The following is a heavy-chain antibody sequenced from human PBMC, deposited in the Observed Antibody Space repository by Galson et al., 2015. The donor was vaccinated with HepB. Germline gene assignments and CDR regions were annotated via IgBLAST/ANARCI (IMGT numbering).Heavy chain of an antibody. CDR1: GFTFSSYD. CDR2: IGTAGDT. D-gene: IGHD3-22*01. CDR3: ARGSEELTEDYYDSSGYYQGHWYFDL. J-gene: IGHJ2*01. V-gene: IGHV3-13*01. Sequence: SLRLSCAASGFTFSSYDMHWVRQATGKGLEWVSAIGTAGDTYYPGSVKGRFTISRENAKNSLYLQMNSLRAGDTAAYYCARGSEELTEDYYDSSGYYQGHWYFDLWGRSTLVTVSS.